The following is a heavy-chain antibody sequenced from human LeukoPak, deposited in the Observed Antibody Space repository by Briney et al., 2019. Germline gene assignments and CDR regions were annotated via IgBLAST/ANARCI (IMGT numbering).Heavy chain of an antibody. V-gene: IGHV3-48*01. Sequence: GGSLRLSCAASGFTFSSYSVNWVRQAPGKGLEWVSYISSSSSTIYYADSVKGRFTISRDNAKNSLYLQMNSLRAEDTAVYYCARGSPAALNDAFDIWGQGTMVTVSS. CDR1: GFTFSSYS. J-gene: IGHJ3*02. CDR2: ISSSSSTI. CDR3: ARGSPAALNDAFDI. D-gene: IGHD6-25*01.